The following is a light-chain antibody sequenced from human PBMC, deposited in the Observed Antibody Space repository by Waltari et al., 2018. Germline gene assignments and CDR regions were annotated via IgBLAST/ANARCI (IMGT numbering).Light chain of an antibody. J-gene: IGKJ5*01. CDR3: QQSLNTPPT. V-gene: IGKV1-39*01. CDR1: QSISNF. Sequence: DIQMTQSPSTISASVGDRVPFTCRTSQSISNFLNWYQQKSGKAPKLLISAASSLQSGVSSRFSGSGSGTEFTLTINNLQPEDFATYYCQQSLNTPPTFGQGSRLDIK. CDR2: AAS.